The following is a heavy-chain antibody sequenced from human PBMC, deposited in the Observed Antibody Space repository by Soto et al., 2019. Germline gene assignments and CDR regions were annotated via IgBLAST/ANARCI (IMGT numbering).Heavy chain of an antibody. D-gene: IGHD2-15*01. Sequence: GGSLRLSCAASGFTFSDYYMGWIRQAPGKGLDWLSYISGNGNTIYYADSVKGRFTVSRDNAKNLLYLQMNSLRAEDTAVYYCAASAVVAAHYWGQGAMVTVSS. CDR2: ISGNGNTI. J-gene: IGHJ4*02. V-gene: IGHV3-11*01. CDR1: GFTFSDYY. CDR3: AASAVVAAHY.